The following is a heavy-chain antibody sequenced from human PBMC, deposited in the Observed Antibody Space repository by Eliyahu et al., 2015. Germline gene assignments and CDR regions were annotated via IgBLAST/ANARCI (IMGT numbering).Heavy chain of an antibody. CDR3: ARIWSVLRAFDI. CDR1: GFTFSDYY. Sequence: QVQLVESGGGLVKPGGSLRLSCAASGFTFSDYYMSWIRQAPGKGLEWVSYISSSSSYTNYADSVKSRFTISRDNAKNSLYLQMNSLRAEDTAVYYCARIWSVLRAFDIWGQGTMVTVSS. V-gene: IGHV3-11*06. D-gene: IGHD3-16*01. CDR2: ISSSSSYT. J-gene: IGHJ3*02.